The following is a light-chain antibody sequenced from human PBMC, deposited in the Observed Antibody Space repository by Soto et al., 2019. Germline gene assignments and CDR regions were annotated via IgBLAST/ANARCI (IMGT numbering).Light chain of an antibody. CDR2: DAS. V-gene: IGKV1-33*01. CDR3: QQYDNLPPP. Sequence: DIQMTQSPSSLSASVGDRVTITCQASQDITKYLNWYRQKPGKAPNLLMSDASKLKTGVPSRFSGTGSGTYFTSTISSLQPEDLATYFCQQYDNLPPPFGGGTMVEIK. CDR1: QDITKY. J-gene: IGKJ4*01.